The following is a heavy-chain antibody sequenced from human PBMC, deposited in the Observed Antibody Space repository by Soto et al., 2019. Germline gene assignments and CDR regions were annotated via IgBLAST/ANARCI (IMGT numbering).Heavy chain of an antibody. V-gene: IGHV4-31*03. CDR3: ARDLGGGLAP. CDR1: GGSISRGGYY. D-gene: IGHD3-16*01. Sequence: QVQLQESGPGLVKPSQTLSLTCTVSGGSISRGGYYWSWIRQHPGKGLEWIGYIYYSGSTYYNPSLKSRVTISVDTSKNQCSMKLSSVTAADTAVYYCARDLGGGLAPWGQGTLVTVSS. CDR2: IYYSGST. J-gene: IGHJ5*02.